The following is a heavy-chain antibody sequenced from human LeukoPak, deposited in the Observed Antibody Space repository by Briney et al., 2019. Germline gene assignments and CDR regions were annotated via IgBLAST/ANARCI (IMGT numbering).Heavy chain of an antibody. J-gene: IGHJ4*02. D-gene: IGHD3-22*01. CDR1: GFTFSSYA. CDR3: AREGNYYDSSGYYYVVDY. CDR2: ISYDGSNK. V-gene: IGHV3-30*01. Sequence: GGSLRLSCAASGFTFSSYAMHWVGQAPGKGLEWVAVISYDGSNKYYADPAKGRFTISRDNSKNTLYLQMNSLRAEDTAVYYCAREGNYYDSSGYYYVVDYWGQGTLVTVSS.